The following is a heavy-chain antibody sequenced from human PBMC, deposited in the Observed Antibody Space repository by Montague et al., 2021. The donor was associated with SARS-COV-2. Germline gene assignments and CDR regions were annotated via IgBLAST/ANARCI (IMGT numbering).Heavy chain of an antibody. CDR2: IYYSGTT. V-gene: IGHV4-39*02. J-gene: IGHJ4*02. CDR1: SVSIISSGYY. CDR3: ARGMIRGVTTPFDY. Sequence: SETLSLTCSVSSVSIISSGYYWGWIRQPPGKELEWIGNIYYSGTTYYNPSLQSRGTISVDTSKNYLSLRLSSVTAADTAVYFCARGMIRGVTTPFDYWGQGSQVTVSS. D-gene: IGHD3-10*01.